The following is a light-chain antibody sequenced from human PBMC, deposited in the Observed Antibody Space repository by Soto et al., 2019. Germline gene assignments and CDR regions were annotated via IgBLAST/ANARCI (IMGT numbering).Light chain of an antibody. CDR2: DVN. Sequence: QSALTQPASVSGSPGQSITISCTGTSSDIGAYNFVSWYQQHPGKAPKLMLYDVNIRTSGVSNRFSGSNSGNTASLTISGLQAEDEAYYYCTSWTTSTTMIFGGGTKLTVL. CDR1: SSDIGAYNF. CDR3: TSWTTSTTMI. V-gene: IGLV2-14*03. J-gene: IGLJ2*01.